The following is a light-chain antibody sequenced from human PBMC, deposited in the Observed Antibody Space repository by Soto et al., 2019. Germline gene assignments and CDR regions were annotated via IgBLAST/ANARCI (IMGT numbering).Light chain of an antibody. J-gene: IGKJ4*01. V-gene: IGKV1-39*01. CDR1: QSINTY. CDR2: AAV. Sequence: DIHLTQSPSSLSASVGDRVTISCWASQSINTYLNWYQQKSGKAPKVLIYAAVGLQTGVPSRFSGGGSGTHFSLTINGVQPEDSATYYCQQSYNKAFGGGTKVEIK. CDR3: QQSYNKA.